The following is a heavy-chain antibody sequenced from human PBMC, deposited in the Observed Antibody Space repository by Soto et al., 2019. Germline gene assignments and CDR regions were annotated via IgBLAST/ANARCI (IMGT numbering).Heavy chain of an antibody. CDR1: GFAFNSHG. CDR3: VRDPWKDVPLAPSADNSFDT. D-gene: IGHD1-1*01. V-gene: IGHV3-30*03. Sequence: QVQLVESGGGVVQSGVSLRLSCAASGFAFNSHGFHWVRQTPSVGLEWLALISFNGNNKFYAGSVRGRFSISRDDSRNTLFLQMDDLRPEDSGVYYCVRDPWKDVPLAPSADNSFDTWGQGTLVTVSS. J-gene: IGHJ5*02. CDR2: ISFNGNNK.